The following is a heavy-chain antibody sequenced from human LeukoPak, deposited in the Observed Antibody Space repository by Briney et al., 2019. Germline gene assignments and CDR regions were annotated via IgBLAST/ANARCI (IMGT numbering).Heavy chain of an antibody. Sequence: GALRLSCVASGFTFSSYGMHWVRQGPGKGLEWVAVIWYDGSKKDHAESVEGRFTISRDNTQNTLYLQMNSLRPDDTAVYFCVAGGVVETLYNSYGLDVWGPGTTVSVSS. CDR2: IWYDGSKK. D-gene: IGHD2-15*01. V-gene: IGHV3-33*03. CDR3: VAGGVVETLYNSYGLDV. J-gene: IGHJ6*02. CDR1: GFTFSSYG.